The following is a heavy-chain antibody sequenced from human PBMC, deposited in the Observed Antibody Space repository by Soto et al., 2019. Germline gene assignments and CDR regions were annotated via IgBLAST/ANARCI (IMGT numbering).Heavy chain of an antibody. CDR2: INPSGGST. J-gene: IGHJ4*02. V-gene: IGHV1-46*01. D-gene: IGHD4-4*01. CDR3: ARFKANTYSNYAFDY. CDR1: GYTFTSYY. Sequence: GASVKVSCKASGYTFTSYYMHWVRQSPGQGLEWMGIINPSGGSTSYAQKFQGRVTMTRDTSTSTVYMELSSLRSEDTAVYYCARFKANTYSNYAFDYWGQGTLVTVSS.